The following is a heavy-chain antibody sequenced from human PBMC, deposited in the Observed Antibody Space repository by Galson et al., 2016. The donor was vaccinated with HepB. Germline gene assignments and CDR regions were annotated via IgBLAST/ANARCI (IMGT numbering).Heavy chain of an antibody. V-gene: IGHV3-21*01. CDR1: GFTFRPYN. Sequence: SLRLSCAASGFTFRPYNMNWVRQAPGKGLEWVSSISRGSSYIYYADSVKGRFTISRANARNSLYLQMNSLRADDTAVYYCVRDRLGELLSEGDYWGQGTLVTVSS. D-gene: IGHD3-10*01. CDR2: ISRGSSYI. CDR3: VRDRLGELLSEGDY. J-gene: IGHJ4*02.